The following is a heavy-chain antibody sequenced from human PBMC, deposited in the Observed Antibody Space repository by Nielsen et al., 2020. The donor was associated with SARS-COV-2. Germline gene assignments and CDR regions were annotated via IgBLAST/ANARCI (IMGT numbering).Heavy chain of an antibody. D-gene: IGHD2-21*02. Sequence: SQTLSLTCAISGDSVSSNTADWNWIRQSPSRGLEWLGRTKYRSKWYYDYAISVKSRITINPDTARNQFSLQLNSVTPEDTAVYYCARGVVVTAIGGFDNWGQGTLVTVSS. CDR1: GDSVSSNTAD. J-gene: IGHJ4*02. CDR3: ARGVVVTAIGGFDN. CDR2: TKYRSKWYY. V-gene: IGHV6-1*01.